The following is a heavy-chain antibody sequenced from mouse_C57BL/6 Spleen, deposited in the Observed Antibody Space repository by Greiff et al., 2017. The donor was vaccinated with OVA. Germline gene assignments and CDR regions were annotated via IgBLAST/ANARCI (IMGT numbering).Heavy chain of an antibody. CDR3: ARMGTAQATSFAY. CDR2: IHPNSGST. J-gene: IGHJ3*01. D-gene: IGHD3-2*02. Sequence: QVQLQQPGAELVKPGASVKLSCKASGYTFTSYWMHWVKQRPGQGLEWIGMIHPNSGSTNYNEKFKSKATLTVDKSSSTAYMQLSSLTSEDSAVYYCARMGTAQATSFAYWGQGTLVTVSA. V-gene: IGHV1-64*01. CDR1: GYTFTSYW.